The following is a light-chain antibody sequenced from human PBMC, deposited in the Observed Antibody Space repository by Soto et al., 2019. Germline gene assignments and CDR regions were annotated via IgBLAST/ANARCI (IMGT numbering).Light chain of an antibody. J-gene: IGKJ1*01. V-gene: IGKV3-15*01. Sequence: ILMTQSPATLSVSPGERATLSCRASQSVSNNFAWYPQKPGQAPRLLINDASTRATGIPARFSGSGSGTQFTLTISGRQSEDFDVYYRQQYNNWPPWTFGQGTKVEIK. CDR3: QQYNNWPPWT. CDR1: QSVSNN. CDR2: DAS.